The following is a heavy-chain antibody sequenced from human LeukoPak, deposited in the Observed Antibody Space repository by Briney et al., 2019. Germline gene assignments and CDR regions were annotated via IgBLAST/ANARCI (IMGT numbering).Heavy chain of an antibody. J-gene: IGHJ4*02. Sequence: SETLSLTCTVSGGSISSYYWSWIRQPPGKGLEWIGEINHSGSTNYNPSLKSRVTISVDTSKNQFSLQLSSVTAADTAVYFCARRGEAAAKGGRYFDQWGQGTLVTVSS. CDR1: GGSISSYY. V-gene: IGHV4-34*01. CDR2: INHSGST. D-gene: IGHD3-10*01. CDR3: ARRGEAAAKGGRYFDQ.